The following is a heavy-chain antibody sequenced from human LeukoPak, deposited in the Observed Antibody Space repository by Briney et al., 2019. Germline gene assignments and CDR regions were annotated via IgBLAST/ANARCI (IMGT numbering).Heavy chain of an antibody. CDR2: INDNGVTT. CDR1: GFTFTSYA. J-gene: IGHJ4*02. Sequence: GGSLRLSCAASGFTFTSYAMSWVRQVPRMGLEWVSDINDNGVTTFYADSVKGRFTIFRDNSKNRLYLQMNSLRAEDTAVYYCAKKLGSSPGDFFDYWGQGILVTVSS. V-gene: IGHV3-23*01. D-gene: IGHD6-6*01. CDR3: AKKLGSSPGDFFDY.